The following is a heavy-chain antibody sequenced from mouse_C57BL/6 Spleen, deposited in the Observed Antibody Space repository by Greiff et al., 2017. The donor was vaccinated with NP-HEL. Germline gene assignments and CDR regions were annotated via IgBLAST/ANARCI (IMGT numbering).Heavy chain of an antibody. CDR3: TPAYYSNYDYAMDY. V-gene: IGHV1-15*01. J-gene: IGHJ4*01. CDR2: IDPETGGT. D-gene: IGHD2-5*01. Sequence: QVQLKQSGAELVRPGASVTLSCKASGYTFTDYEMHWVKQTPVHGLEWIGAIDPETGGTAYNQKFKGKAILTADKSSSTAYMELRSLTSEDSAVYYCTPAYYSNYDYAMDYWGQGTSVTVSS. CDR1: GYTFTDYE.